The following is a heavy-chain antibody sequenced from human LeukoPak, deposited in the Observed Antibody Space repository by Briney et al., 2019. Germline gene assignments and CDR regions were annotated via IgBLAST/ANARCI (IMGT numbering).Heavy chain of an antibody. D-gene: IGHD6-13*01. CDR3: ASGRQLGY. J-gene: IGHJ4*02. V-gene: IGHV3-7*01. Sequence: GGSLRLSCAASGFTFSNYWMSWVRQAAGKGLEWVANIKEDGREKYYVDSVKGRFTISRDNARNSLYLQMNSLRAEDTAVYYCASGRQLGYWGQGTLVTVSS. CDR1: GFTFSNYW. CDR2: IKEDGREK.